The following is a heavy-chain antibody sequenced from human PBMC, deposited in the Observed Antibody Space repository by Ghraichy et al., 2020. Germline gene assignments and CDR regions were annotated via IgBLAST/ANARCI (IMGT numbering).Heavy chain of an antibody. V-gene: IGHV4-30-2*01. J-gene: IGHJ6*02. CDR1: GGSISSGGYS. Sequence: TLSLTCAVSGGSISSGGYSWSWIRQPPGKGLEWIGYIYHSGSTYYNPSLKSRVTISVDRSKNQFSLKLSSVTAAVTAVYYCASTTLGYCSSTSCHSAPYYYYYGMDVWGQGTTVTVSS. CDR3: ASTTLGYCSSTSCHSAPYYYYYGMDV. D-gene: IGHD2-2*01. CDR2: IYHSGST.